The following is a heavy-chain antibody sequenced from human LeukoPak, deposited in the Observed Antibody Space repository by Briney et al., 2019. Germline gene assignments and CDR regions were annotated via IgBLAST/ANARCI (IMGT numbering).Heavy chain of an antibody. CDR3: ARGSWNYREIDY. Sequence: PSETLSLTCTVSGGSISSYYWSWIRQPPGKGLEWIGYIYYSGSTNYNPSLKSRVTISVDTSKNQFSLKLSSVTAADTAVYYCARGSWNYREIDYWGQGTLVTVSS. V-gene: IGHV4-59*01. CDR1: GGSISSYY. D-gene: IGHD1-7*01. J-gene: IGHJ4*02. CDR2: IYYSGST.